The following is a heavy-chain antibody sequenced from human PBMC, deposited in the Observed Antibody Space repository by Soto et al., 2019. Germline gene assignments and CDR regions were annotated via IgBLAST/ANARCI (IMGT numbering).Heavy chain of an antibody. CDR1: GYTFTGYY. D-gene: IGHD3-3*01. Sequence: ASVKVSCKASGYTFTGYYMHWVRQAPGQGLEWMGWINPNSGGTNYAQKFQGWVTMTRDTSISTAYMELSRLRSEDTAVYYCAREAIFGVASFDYWGQGTLVTVSS. CDR2: INPNSGGT. J-gene: IGHJ4*02. V-gene: IGHV1-2*04. CDR3: AREAIFGVASFDY.